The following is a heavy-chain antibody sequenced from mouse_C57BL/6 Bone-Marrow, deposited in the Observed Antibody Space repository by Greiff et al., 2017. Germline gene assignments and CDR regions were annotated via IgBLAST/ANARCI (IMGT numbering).Heavy chain of an antibody. CDR1: GYTFTSYW. Sequence: QVQLQQPGAELVMPGASVKLSCKASGYTFTSYWMHWVKQRPGQGLEWIGEIDPSDSYTNYNQKFKGKSTLTVDKSSSTAYMQLSSLTSEDSAVYYCARDGYYVWFAYWGQGTLVTVSA. V-gene: IGHV1-69*01. J-gene: IGHJ3*01. CDR2: IDPSDSYT. CDR3: ARDGYYVWFAY. D-gene: IGHD2-3*01.